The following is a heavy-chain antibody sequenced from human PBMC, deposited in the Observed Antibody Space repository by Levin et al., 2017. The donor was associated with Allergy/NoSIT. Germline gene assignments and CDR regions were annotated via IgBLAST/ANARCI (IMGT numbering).Heavy chain of an antibody. V-gene: IGHV4-4*02. D-gene: IGHD4-17*01. J-gene: IGHJ4*02. CDR1: GGSISSSNW. CDR3: ARDLGPLYGDYINFFYY. CDR2: IYHSGST. Sequence: SETLSLTCAVSGGSISSSNWWSWVRQPPGKGLEWIGEIYHSGSTNYNPSLKSRVTISVDKSKNQFSLKLSSVTAADTAVYYCARDLGPLYGDYINFFYYWGQGTLVTVSS.